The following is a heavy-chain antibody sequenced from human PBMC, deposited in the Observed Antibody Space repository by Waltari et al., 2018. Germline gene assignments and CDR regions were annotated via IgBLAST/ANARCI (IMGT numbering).Heavy chain of an antibody. CDR3: ARRTSSADAP. J-gene: IGHJ5*02. V-gene: IGHV1-2*02. CDR1: GYSFADYF. Sequence: QVQLVQSGAEVKQPGASVTVSCKASGYSFADYFLHWVRQAPGQGLEWMGWINPEKGGTNYSQMFQGRLVLTRDTSINTAYMQLTSLTSDDTAGYYCARRTSSADAPWGQGTLVTVSS. CDR2: INPEKGGT.